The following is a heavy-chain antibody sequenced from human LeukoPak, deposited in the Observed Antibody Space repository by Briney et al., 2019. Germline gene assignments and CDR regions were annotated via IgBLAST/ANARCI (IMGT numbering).Heavy chain of an antibody. V-gene: IGHV1-8*01. J-gene: IGHJ5*02. Sequence: GASVKVSCKASGYTFTSYDIHWVRQATGQGREWMGSMNPNSGNTGYAQKFQGRVTMTRNTSISTTYMELSRLRSEDTAVYYCARGPPRGFDPWGQGTLVTVSS. CDR1: GYTFTSYD. CDR2: MNPNSGNT. CDR3: ARGPPRGFDP.